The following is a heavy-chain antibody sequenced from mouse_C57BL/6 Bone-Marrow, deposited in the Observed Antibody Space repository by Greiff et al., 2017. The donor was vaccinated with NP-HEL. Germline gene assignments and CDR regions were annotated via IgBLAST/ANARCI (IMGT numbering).Heavy chain of an antibody. CDR2: IDPENGDP. V-gene: IGHV14-4*01. CDR3: LSLYYDAMDY. CDR1: GFNIKDDY. J-gene: IGHJ4*01. D-gene: IGHD6-1*01. Sequence: EVQLQQSGAELVRPGASVKLSCTASGFNIKDDYMHWVKQRPEQGLEWIGWIDPENGDPEYASKFQGKATITADTSSNTAYLQLSSLTSEDTAVYYCLSLYYDAMDYWGQGTSVTVSS.